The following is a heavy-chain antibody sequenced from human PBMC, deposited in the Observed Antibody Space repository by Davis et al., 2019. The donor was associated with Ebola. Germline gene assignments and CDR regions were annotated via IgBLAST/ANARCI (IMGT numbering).Heavy chain of an antibody. V-gene: IGHV3-21*01. CDR2: ISSSISYI. CDR3: ARMPINSGAYIDY. Sequence: GGSLRPSCATSGFIFSTYSMHWVRQAPGKVLEWVASISSSISYIYYADSLKGRFTISRDNAKNSLYLQMNSLSAEDTAVYYCARMPINSGAYIDYWCQGTLVTVSS. D-gene: IGHD2-2*01. J-gene: IGHJ4*02. CDR1: GFIFSTYS.